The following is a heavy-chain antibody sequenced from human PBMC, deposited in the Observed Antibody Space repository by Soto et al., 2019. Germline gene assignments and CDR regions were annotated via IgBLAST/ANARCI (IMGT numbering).Heavy chain of an antibody. Sequence: QITLKESGPTLVKPTQTLTLTCTFSGFSLSTSGVGVGWIRQPPGKALEWLALIYWNDDKRYSPYLRSRLTITKDTSKNQVVLTMTNMDPVDTGTYYCTHTGSYGSGPNGGECYFECWGQGPLVTVSS. CDR3: THTGSYGSGPNGGECYFEC. CDR1: GFSLSTSGVG. D-gene: IGHD3-10*01. J-gene: IGHJ4*02. CDR2: IYWNDDK. V-gene: IGHV2-5*01.